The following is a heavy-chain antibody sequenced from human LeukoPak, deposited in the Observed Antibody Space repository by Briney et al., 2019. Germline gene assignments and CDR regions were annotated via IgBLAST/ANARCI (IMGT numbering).Heavy chain of an antibody. CDR1: GFTFTKYW. CDR2: MYLGDSDT. CDR3: ARCAQQEEFDY. D-gene: IGHD6-13*01. J-gene: IGHJ4*02. V-gene: IGHV5-51*01. Sequence: GESLKISCKGSGFTFTKYWIGWVRQMPGKGLEWMGIMYLGDSDTRYSPSFQGQVTISADKSISTAYLQWSSLKASDTAMYYCARCAQQEEFDYWGQGTLVTVSS.